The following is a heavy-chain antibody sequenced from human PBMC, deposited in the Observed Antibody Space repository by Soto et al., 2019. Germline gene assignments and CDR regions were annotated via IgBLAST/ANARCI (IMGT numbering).Heavy chain of an antibody. CDR3: ARDEGGYDILTGYYKAHHFDQ. Sequence: ASVKVSCKASGYAFGHFYITWVRQAPGQGLEWMGAISPHNRNTNYAEKFRGRVTMTTDTSTTTAYMELRSLRSDDTAVYYCARDEGGYDILTGYYKAHHFDQWGQGALVTVSS. D-gene: IGHD3-9*01. V-gene: IGHV1-18*01. J-gene: IGHJ4*02. CDR2: ISPHNRNT. CDR1: GYAFGHFY.